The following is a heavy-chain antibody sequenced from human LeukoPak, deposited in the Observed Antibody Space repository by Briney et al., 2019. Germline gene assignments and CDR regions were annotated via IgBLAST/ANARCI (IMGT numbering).Heavy chain of an antibody. CDR3: AKTMGAIDHDY. D-gene: IGHD1-26*01. V-gene: IGHV3-23*01. Sequence: GGSLRLSCAASGFTFSSFAMSWVRQAPGKGLEWVSTIRGSGGSTYYADSVKGRFTVSRDNSKNTLYLQMNSLRAKDTAVYYCAKTMGAIDHDYWGQGTLVTVSS. CDR2: IRGSGGST. J-gene: IGHJ4*02. CDR1: GFTFSSFA.